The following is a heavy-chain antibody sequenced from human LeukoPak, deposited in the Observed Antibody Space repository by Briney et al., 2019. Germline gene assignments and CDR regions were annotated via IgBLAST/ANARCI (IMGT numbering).Heavy chain of an antibody. Sequence: GGSLRLSCATSGFTFTDYYMSWIRQAPGKGLEWVSYISVSGTTMYYADSVKGRFTLSRDNAKNSLYLQMNSLRAEDTAVYYCAKFEYGDSITFPDAFDIWGQGTMVTVSS. D-gene: IGHD4-17*01. CDR3: AKFEYGDSITFPDAFDI. J-gene: IGHJ3*02. CDR1: GFTFTDYY. CDR2: ISVSGTTM. V-gene: IGHV3-11*01.